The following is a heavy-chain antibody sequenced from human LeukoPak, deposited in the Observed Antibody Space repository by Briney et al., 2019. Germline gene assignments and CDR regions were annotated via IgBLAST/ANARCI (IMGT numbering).Heavy chain of an antibody. Sequence: ASVKVSCKASGYTFTSYGISWVRQAPGQGLEWMGWISAYNGNTNYAQKLQGRVTMTTDTSTSTAYMELRGLRSDDTAVYYCAREIAAAEGSNWFDPWGQGTLVTVSS. V-gene: IGHV1-18*01. CDR2: ISAYNGNT. CDR1: GYTFTSYG. D-gene: IGHD6-13*01. J-gene: IGHJ5*02. CDR3: AREIAAAEGSNWFDP.